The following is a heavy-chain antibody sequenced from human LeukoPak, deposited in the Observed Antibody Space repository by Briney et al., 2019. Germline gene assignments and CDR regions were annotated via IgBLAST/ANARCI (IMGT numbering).Heavy chain of an antibody. Sequence: ASVKVSCKFSAYTLTELSMHWVRQAPGKGLGWMGGFDPEDGETVYAQKLQGRITMTEDTSTDTAYMELSSLRSEDTAVYYCATGLTMFRDRPVKGPGHWGQGSLVTVSS. D-gene: IGHD3-10*01. CDR2: FDPEDGET. V-gene: IGHV1-24*01. CDR3: ATGLTMFRDRPVKGPGH. CDR1: AYTLTELS. J-gene: IGHJ4*02.